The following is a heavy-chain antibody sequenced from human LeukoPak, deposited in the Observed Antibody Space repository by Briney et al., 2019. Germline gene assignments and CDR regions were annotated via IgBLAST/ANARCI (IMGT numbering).Heavy chain of an antibody. V-gene: IGHV4-38-2*02. D-gene: IGHD2-2*01. CDR2: IYYSVST. CDR1: GYSISSGYY. CDR3: ARHDGDCSTTSCLNWFDP. J-gene: IGHJ5*02. Sequence: SETLSLTCTVSGYSISSGYYWGWIRQPPGRGLEWIGSIYYSVSTHYNPSLKSRVTISIDTSKNQISLKLNSVTAADTAVYYCARHDGDCSTTSCLNWFDPLGQGTLVTVSS.